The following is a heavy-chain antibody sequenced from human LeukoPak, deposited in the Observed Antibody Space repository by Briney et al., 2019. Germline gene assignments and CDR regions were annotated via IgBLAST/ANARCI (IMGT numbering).Heavy chain of an antibody. CDR1: GFTFSSYG. CDR2: IRYDGSNK. CDR3: AKDVFDSTVTTNYFDY. D-gene: IGHD4-11*01. Sequence: GGSLRLSCAASGFTFSSYGMHWVRQAPGKGLEWVAFIRYDGSNKYYADSVKGRFTISRDNSKNTLYLQMNSLRAEDTAVYYCAKDVFDSTVTTNYFDYWGQGTLVTVSS. J-gene: IGHJ4*02. V-gene: IGHV3-30*02.